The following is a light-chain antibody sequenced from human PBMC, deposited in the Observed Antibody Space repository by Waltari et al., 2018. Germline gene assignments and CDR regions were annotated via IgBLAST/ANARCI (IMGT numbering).Light chain of an antibody. CDR1: QSSSDY. J-gene: IGKJ3*01. V-gene: IGKV1-39*01. CDR3: QQSYSIPPT. Sequence: DIQMTQSPSSLSASVGDRVTITCRASQSSSDYLNWYQQKPGTAPKLLIYDAASLQSGVPSRFSGSGSGTDFTLTISSLQPEDFATYYCQQSYSIPPTFGPGTKVDIK. CDR2: DAA.